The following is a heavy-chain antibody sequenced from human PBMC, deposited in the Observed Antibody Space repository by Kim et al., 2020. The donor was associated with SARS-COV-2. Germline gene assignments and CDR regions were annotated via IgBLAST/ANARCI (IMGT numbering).Heavy chain of an antibody. CDR1: GGSISSYY. CDR2: IYYSGST. D-gene: IGHD2-2*01. J-gene: IGHJ6*02. CDR3: ARDCSSTSCYGGGNYYYYYGMDV. Sequence: SETLSLTCTVSGGSISSYYWSWIRQPPGKGLECIGYIYYSGSTNYNPSLKSRVTISVDTSKNQFSLKLSSVTAADTAVYYCARDCSSTSCYGGGNYYYYYGMDVWGQGTTVTVSS. V-gene: IGHV4-59*13.